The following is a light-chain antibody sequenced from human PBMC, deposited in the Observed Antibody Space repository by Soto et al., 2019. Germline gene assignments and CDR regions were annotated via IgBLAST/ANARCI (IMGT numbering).Light chain of an antibody. J-gene: IGKJ1*01. CDR1: QSVSSAY. CDR3: QQYGSSRWT. Sequence: EIVLTQSPGTLSLSPGERATLSCRASQSVSSAYLAWYQQKLGQTPRHLIYGSSNRATGIPDRFSGSGSGTDFTLTISRLEPEDFAVYYCQQYGSSRWTFGQGTKVEIK. V-gene: IGKV3-20*01. CDR2: GSS.